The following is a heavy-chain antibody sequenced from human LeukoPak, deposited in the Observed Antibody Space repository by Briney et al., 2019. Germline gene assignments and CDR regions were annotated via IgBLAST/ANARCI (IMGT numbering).Heavy chain of an antibody. D-gene: IGHD3-22*01. CDR2: IIPIFGTA. V-gene: IGHV1-69*13. CDR1: GGTFSSYA. Sequence: GASVKVSCKASGGTFSSYAISWVRQAPGQGLEWMGGIIPIFGTANYAQKFQGRVTITADESTSTAYMELSSLRSEDTAVYYCAREETAHYYDSSGYTLRYWGQGTLVTVSS. CDR3: AREETAHYYDSSGYTLRY. J-gene: IGHJ4*02.